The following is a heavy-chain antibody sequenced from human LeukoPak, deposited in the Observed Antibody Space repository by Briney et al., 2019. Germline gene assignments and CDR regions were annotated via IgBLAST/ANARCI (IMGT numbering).Heavy chain of an antibody. V-gene: IGHV3-7*01. J-gene: IGHJ4*02. Sequence: PGGSLRLSCAASGFTFSTYSMNWVRQAPGTGLEWVAHINQDGSEEHYMDSVKARFTISRDNAKNSLSLQMNSLRAEDTAVYYCVRDGGVSGYDLLDYWGQGTLVTVSS. D-gene: IGHD5-12*01. CDR1: GFTFSTYS. CDR3: VRDGGVSGYDLLDY. CDR2: INQDGSEE.